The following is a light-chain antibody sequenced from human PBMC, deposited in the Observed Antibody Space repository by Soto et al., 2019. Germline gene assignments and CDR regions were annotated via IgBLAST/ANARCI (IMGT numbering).Light chain of an antibody. J-gene: IGKJ4*01. CDR3: LQHNSYPLT. Sequence: DIQMTQSPSSLSASVGDRVTITCQASLDIITLLNWYQEKPGQTPKLLIFDASNLEVGVPSRFSGGGSGTEFTLTISSLQPEDFATYYCLQHNSYPLTFGGGTKV. CDR2: DAS. CDR1: LDIITL. V-gene: IGKV1-33*01.